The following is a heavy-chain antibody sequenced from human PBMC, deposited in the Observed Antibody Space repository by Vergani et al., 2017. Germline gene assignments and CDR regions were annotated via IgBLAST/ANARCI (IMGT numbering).Heavy chain of an antibody. D-gene: IGHD2-15*01. CDR2: ISGSGGST. CDR3: ARDPQPYCSGGSCDYFDY. V-gene: IGHV3-23*01. CDR1: GFTFSSYA. J-gene: IGHJ4*02. Sequence: EVQLLESGGGLVQPGGSLRLSCAASGFTFSSYAMSWVRQAPRKGLEWVSAISGSGGSTYYADSVKGRFTISRDNSKNTLYLQMNSLRAEDTAVYYCARDPQPYCSGGSCDYFDYCGQGTLVTVSS.